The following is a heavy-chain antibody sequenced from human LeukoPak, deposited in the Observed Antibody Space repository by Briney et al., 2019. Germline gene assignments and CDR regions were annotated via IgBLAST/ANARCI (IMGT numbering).Heavy chain of an antibody. CDR1: VCTFSSYA. CDR2: IIPILGRA. V-gene: IGHV1-69*04. J-gene: IGHJ5*02. D-gene: IGHD2-15*01. CDR3: AREERDMVVVVAATGLYNWFDA. Sequence: SSVTVSCKACVCTFSSYAISWLRLAPGQGLEWMGRIIPILGRANYAQQFQGRVTFTADKSTSTAYMDLSSLRSEDTAVYYCAREERDMVVVVAATGLYNWFDAWGQGTLVTVSS.